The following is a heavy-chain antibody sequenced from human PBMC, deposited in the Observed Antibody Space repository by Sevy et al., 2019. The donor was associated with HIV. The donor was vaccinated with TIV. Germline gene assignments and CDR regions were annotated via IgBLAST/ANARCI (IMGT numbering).Heavy chain of an antibody. V-gene: IGHV3-11*01. CDR3: ARVKDVTSQPPYMDV. Sequence: GGSLRLSCRASGFTFSDYYVAWIRQAPGKGLEWVSYISGGASDIYYGDSVKGRFTISRDNARNALFLQMNSLRVDDTAVYFCARVKDVTSQPPYMDVWGNGTTVTVSS. CDR1: GFTFSDYY. CDR2: ISGGASDI. J-gene: IGHJ6*03. D-gene: IGHD2-21*02.